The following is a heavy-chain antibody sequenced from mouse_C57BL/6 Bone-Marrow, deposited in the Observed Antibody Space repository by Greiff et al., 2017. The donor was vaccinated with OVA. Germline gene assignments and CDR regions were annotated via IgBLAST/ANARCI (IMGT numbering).Heavy chain of an antibody. Sequence: VKLQESGAELVRPGTSVKMSCKASGYTFTNYWIGWAKQRPGHGLEWIGDIYPGGGYTNYNEKFKGKATLTADKSSSTAYMQFSSLTSEDSAIYYCARSNDGYYAMDYWGQGTSVTVSS. CDR1: GYTFTNYW. V-gene: IGHV1-63*01. D-gene: IGHD2-3*01. CDR3: ARSNDGYYAMDY. J-gene: IGHJ4*01. CDR2: IYPGGGYT.